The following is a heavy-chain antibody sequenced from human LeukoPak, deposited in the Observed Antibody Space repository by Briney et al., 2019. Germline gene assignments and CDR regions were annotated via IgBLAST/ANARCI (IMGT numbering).Heavy chain of an antibody. D-gene: IGHD6-13*01. V-gene: IGHV4-39*01. CDR2: IYYSGST. Sequence: SETLSLTCTVSGGSISSSSYYWGWIRQPPGKGLEWIGCIYYSGSTYYNPSLKSRVTISVDTSKNQFSLKLSSVTAADTAVYYCARRSSSWYSRFDPWGQGTLVTVSS. J-gene: IGHJ5*02. CDR3: ARRSSSWYSRFDP. CDR1: GGSISSSSYY.